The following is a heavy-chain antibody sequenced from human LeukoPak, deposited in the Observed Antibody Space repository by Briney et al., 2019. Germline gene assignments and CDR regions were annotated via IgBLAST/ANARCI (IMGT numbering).Heavy chain of an antibody. CDR2: INYSGTT. Sequence: SETLSLTCTVSGGSISDYYWSWIRQPPGKGLEWIGYINYSGTTNYNPSLNSRVTISVDTSKDQFSLKLTSVTAADTAVYYCARLGEIGYFDYWGQGTLVTVSS. D-gene: IGHD3-10*01. CDR1: GGSISDYY. J-gene: IGHJ4*02. V-gene: IGHV4-59*01. CDR3: ARLGEIGYFDY.